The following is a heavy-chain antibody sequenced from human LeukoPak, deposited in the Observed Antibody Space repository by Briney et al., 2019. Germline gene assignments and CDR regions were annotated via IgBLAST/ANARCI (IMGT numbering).Heavy chain of an antibody. Sequence: PGGSLRLSCAASGFNFSSYEMNWVRQAPGKGLEWVSYISSSGSTIYYADPVKGRFTISRDNAKNALYLQMNSLRAEDTAVYYCARVDGYTDSFDYWGQGTLVTVSS. D-gene: IGHD5-24*01. J-gene: IGHJ4*02. CDR1: GFNFSSYE. CDR2: ISSSGSTI. V-gene: IGHV3-48*03. CDR3: ARVDGYTDSFDY.